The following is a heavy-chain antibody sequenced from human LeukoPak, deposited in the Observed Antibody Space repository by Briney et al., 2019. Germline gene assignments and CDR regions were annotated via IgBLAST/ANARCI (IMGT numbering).Heavy chain of an antibody. J-gene: IGHJ1*01. CDR3: ASTVGGATTRGYLQH. D-gene: IGHD1-26*01. Sequence: GGSLRLSCAASGFTFSSYAMHWVRQAPGKGLEWVAVISYDGSNKYYADSVKGRFTISRDNSKNTLYLQMNSLRAEDTAVYYCASTVGGATTRGYLQHWGPGTLVTVSS. CDR2: ISYDGSNK. V-gene: IGHV3-30-3*01. CDR1: GFTFSSYA.